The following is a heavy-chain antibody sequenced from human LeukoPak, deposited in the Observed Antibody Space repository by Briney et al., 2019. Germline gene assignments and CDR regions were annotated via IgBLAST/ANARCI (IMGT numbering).Heavy chain of an antibody. J-gene: IGHJ6*03. CDR3: ARLTKNDSGSYRFGKKKRGYMDV. CDR2: ISSTGST. D-gene: IGHD3-10*01. CDR1: GDSISSGDYY. V-gene: IGHV4-61*02. Sequence: SETLSLTCTVSGDSISSGDYYWSWIRQPAGTGLEWIGRISSTGSTNYNPSLKSRVTISVDTSKNQFSLKLSSVTAADTAVYYCARLTKNDSGSYRFGKKKRGYMDVWGKGTTVTISS.